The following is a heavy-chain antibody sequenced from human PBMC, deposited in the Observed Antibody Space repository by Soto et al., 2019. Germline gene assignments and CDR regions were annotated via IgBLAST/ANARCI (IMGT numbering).Heavy chain of an antibody. CDR3: ARGGSGDIVVVAAIDY. Sequence: QVQLQESGPGLVKPSQTLSLTCSVSGGAISSGDYYWSWVRQHPGKVLEWIGNIFYSGSTYYNPAPKSRVTISVDTSKNQFSLKLGSVTAADTAVYYFARGGSGDIVVVAAIDYWGQGTLVNVSS. D-gene: IGHD2-15*01. V-gene: IGHV4-31*03. CDR2: IFYSGST. CDR1: GGAISSGDYY. J-gene: IGHJ4*02.